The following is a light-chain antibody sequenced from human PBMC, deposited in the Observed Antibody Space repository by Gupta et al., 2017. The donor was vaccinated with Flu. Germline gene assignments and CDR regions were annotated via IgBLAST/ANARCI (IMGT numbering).Light chain of an antibody. CDR3: QHDNSFKT. J-gene: IGKJ1*01. CDR1: QSVSNW. V-gene: IGKV1-5*03. CDR2: KAS. Sequence: DIQMTQSPSTLSASVGDRVTITCRDSQSVSNWLAWYQQKPGKAPKLLIYKASRLESGVPSRFSGSGSEKEFTLTSSRLQHDDFANYYCQHDNSFKTFGQGTKVEIK.